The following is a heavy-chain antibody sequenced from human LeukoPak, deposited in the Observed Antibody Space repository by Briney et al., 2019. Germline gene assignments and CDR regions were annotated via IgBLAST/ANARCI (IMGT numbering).Heavy chain of an antibody. D-gene: IGHD3-22*01. CDR1: GFTFSNYA. Sequence: GGSLRLSCAASGFTFSNYAMSWVRQAPGKGLEWVSAISGSGGSTYYADSVKGRFTISRDNSKNTLYLQMNSLRAEDMALYYCASLDYFDSSDYGDYWGQGTLVTVSS. J-gene: IGHJ4*02. V-gene: IGHV3-23*01. CDR3: ASLDYFDSSDYGDY. CDR2: ISGSGGST.